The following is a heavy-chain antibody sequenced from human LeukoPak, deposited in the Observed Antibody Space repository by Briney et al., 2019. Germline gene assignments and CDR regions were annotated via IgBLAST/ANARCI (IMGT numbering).Heavy chain of an antibody. CDR2: INAGNGNT. D-gene: IGHD6-19*01. CDR3: ARDSSGWYGGY. V-gene: IGHV1-3*01. J-gene: IGHJ4*02. Sequence: GASVKVSCKASGGTFSSYAISWVRQAPGQRLEWMGWINAGNGNTKYSQKFQGRVTITRDTSASTAYMELSSLRSEDTAVYYCARDSSGWYGGYWGQGTLVTVSS. CDR1: GGTFSSYA.